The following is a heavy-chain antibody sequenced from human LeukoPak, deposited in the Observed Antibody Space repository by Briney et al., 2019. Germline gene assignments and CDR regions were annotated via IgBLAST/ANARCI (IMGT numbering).Heavy chain of an antibody. J-gene: IGHJ4*02. CDR2: IIPIFGTA. CDR1: GGTFSSYA. D-gene: IGHD3-3*01. Sequence: ASVKVSCKASGGTFSSYAISWVRQAPGQGLEWMGGIIPIFGTANYAQKFQGRVTITADESTSTAYMELSSLRSEDTAVYYCARTPYYDFWSGYYLLYFDYRGQGTLVTVSS. CDR3: ARTPYYDFWSGYYLLYFDY. V-gene: IGHV1-69*01.